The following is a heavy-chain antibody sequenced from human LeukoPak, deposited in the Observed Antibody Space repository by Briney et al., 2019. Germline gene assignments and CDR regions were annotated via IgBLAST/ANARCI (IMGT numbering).Heavy chain of an antibody. V-gene: IGHV3-15*01. CDR2: IKSKTDGGTT. CDR3: TTVIAYDSNGQ. D-gene: IGHD3-22*01. CDR1: GFTFSSYS. J-gene: IGHJ4*02. Sequence: PGGSLRLSCAASGFTFSSYSMSWVRQAPGKGLEWVGRIKSKTDGGTTDYAAPVKGRFTISRDDSKNTLYLQMNSLETEDTAMYYCTTVIAYDSNGQGGQGTLVTVSS.